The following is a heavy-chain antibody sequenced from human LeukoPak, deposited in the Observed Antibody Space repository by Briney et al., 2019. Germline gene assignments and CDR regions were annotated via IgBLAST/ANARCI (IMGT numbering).Heavy chain of an antibody. CDR1: GFTFSSYG. V-gene: IGHV3-30*02. J-gene: IGHJ4*02. Sequence: GGSLRLSCAASGFTFSSYGMHWVRQAPGKGLEWVAFIRYDGSNKYYADSVKGRFTISRDNSKNTLYLQMNSLRAEDTAVYYCAKEVGVLGYCSSTSCYGPFDCWGQGTLVTVSS. CDR3: AKEVGVLGYCSSTSCYGPFDC. CDR2: IRYDGSNK. D-gene: IGHD2-2*01.